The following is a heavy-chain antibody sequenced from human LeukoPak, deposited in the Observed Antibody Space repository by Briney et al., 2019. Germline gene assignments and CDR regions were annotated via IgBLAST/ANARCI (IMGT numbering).Heavy chain of an antibody. CDR1: GFTFSSYS. J-gene: IGHJ5*02. Sequence: GGSLRLSCAASGFTFSSYSMNWVRQAPGKGLEWVSSISSSSSYIYYAGSVKGRFTISGDNAKNSLYLQMNSLRAEDTAVYYCARLGGYSGYGNWFDPWGQGTLVTVSS. D-gene: IGHD5-12*01. CDR2: ISSSSSYI. CDR3: ARLGGYSGYGNWFDP. V-gene: IGHV3-21*01.